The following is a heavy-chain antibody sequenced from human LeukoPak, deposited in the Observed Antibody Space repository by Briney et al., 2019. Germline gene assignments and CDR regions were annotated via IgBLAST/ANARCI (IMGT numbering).Heavy chain of an antibody. Sequence: SETLSLTCTVSGGSISSGDYYWSWIRQPPGKGLEWIGYIYYSGSTYYNPSLKSRVTISVDTSKNQFSLKLSSVTAADTAVYYCARDRRVVRGHYYFDYWGQGTLVTVSS. D-gene: IGHD3-10*01. CDR2: IYYSGST. V-gene: IGHV4-30-4*02. CDR1: GGSISSGDYY. J-gene: IGHJ4*02. CDR3: ARDRRVVRGHYYFDY.